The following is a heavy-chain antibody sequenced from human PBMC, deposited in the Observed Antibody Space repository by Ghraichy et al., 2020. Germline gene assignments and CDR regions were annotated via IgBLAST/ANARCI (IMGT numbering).Heavy chain of an antibody. CDR3: VRVRSGEPSYYYGMDV. J-gene: IGHJ6*02. CDR1: GFTFSIYT. CDR2: ISSTSTYI. V-gene: IGHV3-21*01. Sequence: GGSLRLSCAASGFTFSIYTISWVRQAPGKGLEWVSSISSTSTYIYYADSVKGRFTISRDNAKNSLFLQMYSLRDEDTALYYCVRVRSGEPSYYYGMDVWGQGTTVTVSS. D-gene: IGHD7-27*01.